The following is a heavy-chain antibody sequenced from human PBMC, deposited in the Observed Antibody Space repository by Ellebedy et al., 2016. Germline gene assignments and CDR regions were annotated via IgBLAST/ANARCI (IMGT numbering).Heavy chain of an antibody. V-gene: IGHV3-30*03. CDR1: GLTFSNYG. J-gene: IGHJ4*02. CDR3: ASQELERQLGYYLDY. D-gene: IGHD1-1*01. Sequence: GGSLRLSCVASGLTFSNYGMHWVRQAPGKGLEWVAAISYDGNKKYYADSVKGRFTISRDNSKNTLFVQMNSLRAEDTAVDYCASQELERQLGYYLDYWGQGTLVTVS. CDR2: ISYDGNKK.